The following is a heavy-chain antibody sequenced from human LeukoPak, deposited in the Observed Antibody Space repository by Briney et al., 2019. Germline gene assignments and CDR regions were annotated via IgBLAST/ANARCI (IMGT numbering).Heavy chain of an antibody. D-gene: IGHD6-19*01. CDR3: ARLFQVAGTTDY. V-gene: IGHV1-2*02. CDR1: GYTFTGYY. Sequence: ASVKVSCKASGYTFTGYYMHWVRQAPGQGLEWMGWINPNSGGTNYAQKFQGRVTMTRDTSISTAYMELSRLRSDDTAVYYCARLFQVAGTTDYWGQGTLVTVSS. J-gene: IGHJ4*02. CDR2: INPNSGGT.